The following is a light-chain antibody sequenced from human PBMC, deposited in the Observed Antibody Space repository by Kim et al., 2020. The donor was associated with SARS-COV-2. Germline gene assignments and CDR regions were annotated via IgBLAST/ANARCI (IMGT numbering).Light chain of an antibody. CDR1: QSIGSS. V-gene: IGKV3-11*01. CDR2: DAF. J-gene: IGKJ2*01. CDR3: QQRSNWYT. Sequence: GESATRSCRASQSIGSSLAWYQHKPGQAPRLLIYDAFNRATGIPARFSGRGSGTDFTLTISSLEPEDFAVYYCQQRSNWYTFGQGTKLEI.